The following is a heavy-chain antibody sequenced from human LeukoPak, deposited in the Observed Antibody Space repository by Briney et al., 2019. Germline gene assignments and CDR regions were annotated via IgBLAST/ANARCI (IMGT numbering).Heavy chain of an antibody. V-gene: IGHV3-48*03. CDR1: GFSVRSSE. CDR2: INSADNVE. CDR3: AKDQTPTAMVVGDYYGMDV. D-gene: IGHD5-18*01. Sequence: QPGGSLRLSCAASGFSVRSSEMNWVRQAPGKGPEWVAHINSADNVEYYTDSVRGRFTMSRDNAKDVLYLHLNSLRDEDTAVYYCAKDQTPTAMVVGDYYGMDVWGEGTTVTVSS. J-gene: IGHJ6*04.